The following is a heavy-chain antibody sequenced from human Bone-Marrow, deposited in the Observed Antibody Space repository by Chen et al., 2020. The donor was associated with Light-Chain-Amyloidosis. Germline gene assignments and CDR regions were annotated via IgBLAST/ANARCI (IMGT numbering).Heavy chain of an antibody. Sequence: GSLRLSCAASGFTFSGYYMSWIRQAPGKGLEWVSHTSHSSDYTTYADSVKGRFTISRDNGKNSLYLEMNSLRVDDTAVYYCARLSRGNCADSWGQGTLVTVSS. CDR1: GFTFSGYY. CDR2: TSHSSDYT. J-gene: IGHJ5*01. V-gene: IGHV3-11*06. CDR3: ARLSRGNCADS. D-gene: IGHD1-1*01.